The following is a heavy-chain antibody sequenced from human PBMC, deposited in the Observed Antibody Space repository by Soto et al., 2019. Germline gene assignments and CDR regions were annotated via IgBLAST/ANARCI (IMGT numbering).Heavy chain of an antibody. D-gene: IGHD3-16*01. J-gene: IGHJ6*02. Sequence: QVQLVESGGGVVQPGRSLRLSCAASGFTFSSYGMHWVRQAPGKGLEWVAVIWYDGSNKYYADSVKGRFTISRDNSKNTLYLQMNSLSAEDTAVYYCARDGPYDYVWGSRYGMDVWGQGTTVTVSS. CDR3: ARDGPYDYVWGSRYGMDV. CDR1: GFTFSSYG. V-gene: IGHV3-33*01. CDR2: IWYDGSNK.